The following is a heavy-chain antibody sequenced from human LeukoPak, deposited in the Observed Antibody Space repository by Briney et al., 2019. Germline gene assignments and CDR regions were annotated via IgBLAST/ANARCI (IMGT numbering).Heavy chain of an antibody. V-gene: IGHV3-30*03. CDR2: IAGDGGAK. CDR1: AFTFSNHG. D-gene: IGHD6-19*01. CDR3: AREATWGQWYFDH. Sequence: GTSLRLSCVASAFTFSNHGMHWARQAPGKGLEWVSVIAGDGGAKFYADSVKGRFTLSRDNSKNMFFLQMNSLTVEDTAVYYCAREATWGQWYFDHWGQGTPVTVSS. J-gene: IGHJ4*02.